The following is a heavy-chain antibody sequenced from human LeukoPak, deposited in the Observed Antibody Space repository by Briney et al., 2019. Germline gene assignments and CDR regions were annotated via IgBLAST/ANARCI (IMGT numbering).Heavy chain of an antibody. CDR1: GFTFSSYE. J-gene: IGHJ4*02. Sequence: PGGSLRLSCAASGFTFSSYEMNWVRRAPGKGLEWVSYISSSGSTIYYADSVKGRFTIPRDNAKKSLYLQMNSLRAEDTAVYYCARELVIPSLRYLDYWGQGTLVTVSS. D-gene: IGHD5/OR15-5a*01. CDR2: ISSSGSTI. CDR3: ARELVIPSLRYLDY. V-gene: IGHV3-48*03.